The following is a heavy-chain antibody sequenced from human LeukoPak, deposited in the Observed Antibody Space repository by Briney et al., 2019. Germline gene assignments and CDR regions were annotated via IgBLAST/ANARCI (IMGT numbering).Heavy chain of an antibody. J-gene: IGHJ4*02. CDR3: ARRWFGDGLDY. Sequence: SETLSLTCTVSGYSISSGYYWGWIRQPPGKGLEWIGEINHSGSTNYNPSLKSRVTISVDTSKNQFSLKLSSVTAADTAVYYCARRWFGDGLDYWGQGTLVTVSS. V-gene: IGHV4-38-2*02. D-gene: IGHD3-10*01. CDR2: INHSGST. CDR1: GYSISSGYY.